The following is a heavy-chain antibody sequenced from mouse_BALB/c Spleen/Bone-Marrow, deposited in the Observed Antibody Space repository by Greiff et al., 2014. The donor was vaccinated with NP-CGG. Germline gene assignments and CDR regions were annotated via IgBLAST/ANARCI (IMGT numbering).Heavy chain of an antibody. CDR1: GYSFTDSN. V-gene: IGHV1-39*01. Sequence: EVKLMESGPELEKPGASVKISCKASGYSFTDSNMNWVKQSDGKKLEWIGNIDPYYGGTSYSQKFKGKATLTVDKSSSTAYMQLRSLTSEDSAVYYCAKKDYGSSSFDYWGQGTTLTVSS. CDR3: AKKDYGSSSFDY. D-gene: IGHD1-1*01. CDR2: IDPYYGGT. J-gene: IGHJ2*01.